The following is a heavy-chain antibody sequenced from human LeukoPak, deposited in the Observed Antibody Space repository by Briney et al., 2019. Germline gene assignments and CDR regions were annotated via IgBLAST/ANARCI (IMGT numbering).Heavy chain of an antibody. CDR2: INIDVSST. CDR3: ARSRTAAYYFDY. CDR1: GFTFSNYW. Sequence: GGSLRLSCAASGFTFSNYWMHWVRQAPGKGLVWVSRINIDVSSTTYADSLKGRFTISRDNAKDTLYLQMNSLRAEDTAVYYCARSRTAAYYFDYWGQGTLVTVSS. J-gene: IGHJ4*02. D-gene: IGHD2-21*02. V-gene: IGHV3-74*01.